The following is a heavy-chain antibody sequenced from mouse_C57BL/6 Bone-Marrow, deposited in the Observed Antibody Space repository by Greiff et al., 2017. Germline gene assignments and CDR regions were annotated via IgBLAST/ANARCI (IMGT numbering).Heavy chain of an antibody. CDR3: ARGNF. V-gene: IGHV1-59*01. Sequence: QVQLQQPGAELVRPGTSVQLSCKASGYTFTSYWMHWVKQRPGQGLEWIGVIDPSDSYTNYNQKFKGKATLTVDTSSSTAYMQLSSLTSEDSAVYYCARGNFWGQGTSVTVSS. J-gene: IGHJ4*01. CDR2: IDPSDSYT. CDR1: GYTFTSYW.